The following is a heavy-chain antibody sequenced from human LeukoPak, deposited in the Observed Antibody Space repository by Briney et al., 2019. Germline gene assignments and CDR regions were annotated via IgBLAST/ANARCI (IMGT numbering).Heavy chain of an antibody. J-gene: IGHJ4*02. CDR3: AKHGIRYFDRLLPHFDY. Sequence: PSETLSLTCTVSGGSINIINYYWGWIRQPPGGGLEWIGSVYYSGSTYYSPSLKSRVTISVDTSKNQFSLKLSSVTAADTAVYYCAKHGIRYFDRLLPHFDYWGQGTLVTVSS. CDR1: GGSINIINYY. D-gene: IGHD3-9*01. V-gene: IGHV4-39*01. CDR2: VYYSGST.